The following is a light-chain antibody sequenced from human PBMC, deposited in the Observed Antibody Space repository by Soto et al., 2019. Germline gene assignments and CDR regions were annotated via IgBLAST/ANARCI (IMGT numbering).Light chain of an antibody. CDR3: QQYGSSPLT. V-gene: IGKV3-20*01. CDR2: GAS. CDR1: QSVSSNY. Sequence: ENVLTQSPGTLSLSPGERATLSCRASQSVSSNYLAWYQQKPGQAPRLLIYGASSRATGIPDRFSGSGSGTDFTLTISRLEPEDFAVYYCQQYGSSPLTFGQGTKVEIK. J-gene: IGKJ1*01.